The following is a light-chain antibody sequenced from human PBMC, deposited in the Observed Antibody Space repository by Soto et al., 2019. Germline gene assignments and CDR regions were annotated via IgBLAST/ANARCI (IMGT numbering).Light chain of an antibody. Sequence: IQMTQSPPSLSASVGDTVTITCRASQSISSSLNWYQKKPGKAPKLLIYTASNLESGVPSRFSGSGFGTEGTLTISSLQPEEFATYHCHQAYSTPWTVGQGTKVDIK. CDR1: QSISSS. CDR3: HQAYSTPWT. V-gene: IGKV1-39*01. CDR2: TAS. J-gene: IGKJ1*01.